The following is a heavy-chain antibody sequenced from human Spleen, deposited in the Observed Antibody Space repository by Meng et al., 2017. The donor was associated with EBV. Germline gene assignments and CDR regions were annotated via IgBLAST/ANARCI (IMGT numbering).Heavy chain of an antibody. CDR2: IFPGNGNT. Sequence: QVQLVTLRAEGRKPGAALRVSCQVSGYTLTALSQHWVRQAPGQGLEWMGRIFPGNGNTKYSEKFQGRVTFFRDSSANTAYMELTSLRSEDTAVYFCARDSRMVRGFPDYWGQGTLVTVSS. CDR3: ARDSRMVRGFPDY. D-gene: IGHD3-10*01. J-gene: IGHJ4*02. CDR1: GYTLTALS. V-gene: IGHV1-3*01.